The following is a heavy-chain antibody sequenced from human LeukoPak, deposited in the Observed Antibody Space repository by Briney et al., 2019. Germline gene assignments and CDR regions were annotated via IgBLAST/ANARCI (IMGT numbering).Heavy chain of an antibody. CDR3: ASVYGSGSYYPEKDYYYYYYMDV. CDR1: GGSISSTSYY. Sequence: SETLSLTCVVSGGSISSTSYYWGWIRQPPGKGLEWIGSIYYSGSTYYSPSLKSRVTISVDTSKNQFSLKLSSVTAADTAVYYCASVYGSGSYYPEKDYYYYYYMDVWGKGTTVTVSS. D-gene: IGHD3-10*01. CDR2: IYYSGST. V-gene: IGHV4-39*07. J-gene: IGHJ6*03.